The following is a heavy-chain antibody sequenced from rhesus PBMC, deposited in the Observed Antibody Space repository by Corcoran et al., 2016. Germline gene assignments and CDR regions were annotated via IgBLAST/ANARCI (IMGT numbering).Heavy chain of an antibody. D-gene: IGHD5-24*01. V-gene: IGHV4-76*01. CDR2: IYGSSGST. J-gene: IGHJ4*01. CDR1: GYSISSGYD. CDR3: ARDPGTVGDY. Sequence: QVQLQESGPGVVKPSETLSLTCAVSGYSISSGYDWSWIRQPPGKGLEWIGYIYGSSGSTNYNPSLKNRVTISKETSKNQFSLKLSSVTAADTAVYYCARDPGTVGDYWGQGVLVTVSS.